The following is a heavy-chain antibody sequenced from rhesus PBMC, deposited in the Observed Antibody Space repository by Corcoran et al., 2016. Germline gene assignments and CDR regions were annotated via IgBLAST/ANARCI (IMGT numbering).Heavy chain of an antibody. Sequence: EVQLVQSGAAVKKAGASVKISCRASGYPFTGYYMHWLLQAPGQGSAGRGMCDREKGEADNAHKVQDRVTITRDTCTDTAYMELSSLRSEDTAVYYCATGGDSKGYGLDSWGQGVVVTVSS. J-gene: IGHJ6*01. D-gene: IGHD4-23*01. CDR1: GYPFTGYY. CDR3: ATGGDSKGYGLDS. V-gene: IGHV1-111*01. CDR2: CDREKGEA.